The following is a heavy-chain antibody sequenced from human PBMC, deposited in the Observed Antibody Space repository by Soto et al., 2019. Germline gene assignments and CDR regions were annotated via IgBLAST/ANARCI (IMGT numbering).Heavy chain of an antibody. CDR3: ARLSRASFALDV. D-gene: IGHD3-16*01. Sequence: GESLKISCKGAGYNFITDWISWVRQMPGKGLEWMGRIDPTDSYTKYSPSFEGHVTISADKSISTAYLQWSSLKASDSAVYYCARLSRASFALDVWGQGTTVTVSS. CDR2: IDPTDSYT. V-gene: IGHV5-10-1*01. CDR1: GYNFITDW. J-gene: IGHJ6*02.